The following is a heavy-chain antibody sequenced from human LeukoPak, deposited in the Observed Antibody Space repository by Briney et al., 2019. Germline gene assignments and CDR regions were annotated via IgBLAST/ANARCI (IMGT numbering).Heavy chain of an antibody. CDR1: GYTFTSYA. D-gene: IGHD6-19*01. V-gene: IGHV1-3*01. J-gene: IGHJ4*02. CDR3: ARILLSGWYHFDY. CDR2: INAGNGNT. Sequence: ASVKVSCKASGYTFTSYAMHWVRQAPGQRLEWMGWINAGNGNTKYSQKFQGRVTITRDTSASTAYMELSSLRSEDTAVYYCARILLSGWYHFDYWGQGTLVTVSS.